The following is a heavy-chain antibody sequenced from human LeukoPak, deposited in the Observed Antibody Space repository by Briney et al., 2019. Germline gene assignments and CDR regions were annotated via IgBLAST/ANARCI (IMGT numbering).Heavy chain of an antibody. CDR1: GFTFSDYY. D-gene: IGHD2-15*01. J-gene: IGHJ6*02. CDR3: ARGQGAPRLGWPGDYYYGMDV. V-gene: IGHV3-11*01. CDR2: ITSSGSTI. Sequence: GGSLRLSCSASGFTFSDYYMSWIRQAPGKGLEWVSYITSSGSTIYYADSVKGRFTISRDNAKNSLYLQMNSLRAEDTAVYYCARGQGAPRLGWPGDYYYGMDVWGQGTTVTVSS.